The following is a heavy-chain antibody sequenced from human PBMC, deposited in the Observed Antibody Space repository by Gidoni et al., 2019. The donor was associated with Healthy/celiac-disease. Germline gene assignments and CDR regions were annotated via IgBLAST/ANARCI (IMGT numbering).Heavy chain of an antibody. CDR1: GGSISSSSYY. Sequence: QLQLQESGPGLVKPSETLSFTCTVSGGSISSSSYYWGWIRQPPGKGLEWIGSIYYSGSTYYNPSLKSRVTISVDTSKNQFSLKLSSVTAADTAVYYCARLNYDSSGYQGGVDIWGQGTMVTVSS. CDR3: ARLNYDSSGYQGGVDI. J-gene: IGHJ3*02. V-gene: IGHV4-39*01. CDR2: IYYSGST. D-gene: IGHD3-22*01.